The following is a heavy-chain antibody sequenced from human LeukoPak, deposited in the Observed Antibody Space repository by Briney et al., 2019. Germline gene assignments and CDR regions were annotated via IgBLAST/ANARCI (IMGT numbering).Heavy chain of an antibody. Sequence: GGSLRLSCTTSGFTFSSYALSWVRQAPGKGLEWVSGIRVSGSTYYPDSVTGRFTISRNNSENTLYLQMNSSRAEDTAVYYCAKVGDFRGYYYYYMDVWGKGTTVTVSS. D-gene: IGHD3-3*01. CDR1: GFTFSSYA. V-gene: IGHV3-23*01. CDR3: AKVGDFRGYYYYYMDV. CDR2: IRVSGST. J-gene: IGHJ6*03.